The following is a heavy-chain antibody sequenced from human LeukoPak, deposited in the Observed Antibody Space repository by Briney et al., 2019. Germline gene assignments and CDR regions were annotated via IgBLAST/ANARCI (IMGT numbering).Heavy chain of an antibody. CDR2: INWNGGST. D-gene: IGHD4-11*01. V-gene: IGHV3-20*04. CDR1: GFTFDDYG. J-gene: IGHJ6*03. CDR3: ARGYSNYYYYYMDV. Sequence: PGGSLRLSCAASGFTFDDYGMSWVRQAPGKGLEWVSGINWNGGSTGYADSVKGRFTISRDSAKNSLYLQMNSLRAEDTALYYCARGYSNYYYYYMDVWGKGTTVTVSS.